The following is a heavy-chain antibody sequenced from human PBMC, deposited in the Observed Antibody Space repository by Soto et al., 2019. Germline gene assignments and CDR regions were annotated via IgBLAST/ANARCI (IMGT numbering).Heavy chain of an antibody. CDR3: ARLEIVVVPAAAWGMEV. V-gene: IGHV3-33*01. CDR1: GFTFSSYG. Sequence: GGSLRLSCAASGFTFSSYGVHWVRQAPGQGLEWVAVMWYDGSNKYYADSVKGRFTISRDNSKTTLYLQMDSQRAGATAVYCCARLEIVVVPAAAWGMEVCGQATTVTVSS. CDR2: MWYDGSNK. D-gene: IGHD2-2*03. J-gene: IGHJ6*02.